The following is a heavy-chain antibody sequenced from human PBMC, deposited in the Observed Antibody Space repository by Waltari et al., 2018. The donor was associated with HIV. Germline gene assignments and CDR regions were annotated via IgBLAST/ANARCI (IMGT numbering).Heavy chain of an antibody. CDR2: IAYDGDNK. CDR1: GFTLGPYG. V-gene: IGHV3-30*18. J-gene: IGHJ4*02. D-gene: IGHD1-1*01. CDR3: AKDKGGVTYIFDY. Sequence: QVKLVVSGVGVVQPGWSLRLSCAAAGFTLGPYGMHWVRQAPGKGLEWVAFIAYDGDNKYYADSVKGRCTLSRDNSKNTVYLQMNSLRAEDSAVYYCAKDKGGVTYIFDYWGQGTLVTVSS.